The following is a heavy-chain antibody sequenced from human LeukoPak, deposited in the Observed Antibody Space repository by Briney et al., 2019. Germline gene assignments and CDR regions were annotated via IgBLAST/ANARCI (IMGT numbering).Heavy chain of an antibody. CDR2: IRSKAYGGTT. Sequence: PGGSLRLSCTASGFTFGDYAMSWVRQAPGKGLEWVGFIRSKAYGGTTEYAASVKGRFTISRDDSKSIAYLQMNSLKTEDTAVYYCTRGYSSSWQNYYYYYMDVWGKGTTVTVSS. J-gene: IGHJ6*03. V-gene: IGHV3-49*04. CDR1: GFTFGDYA. D-gene: IGHD6-13*01. CDR3: TRGYSSSWQNYYYYYMDV.